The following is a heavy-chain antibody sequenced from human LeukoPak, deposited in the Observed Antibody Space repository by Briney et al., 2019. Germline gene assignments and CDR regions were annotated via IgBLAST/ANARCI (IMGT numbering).Heavy chain of an antibody. Sequence: ASVKVSCKSSGYTFTDNYIHWVRHAPGQGLEWMGWSNPNSGGTDSAQKFQGRVTMTRDTSISTAYMELSRLRSGDTAVYYCARGELLYKTPTLPPDYWGQGTLVTVSS. J-gene: IGHJ4*02. CDR2: SNPNSGGT. CDR3: ARGELLYKTPTLPPDY. V-gene: IGHV1-2*02. D-gene: IGHD1-26*01. CDR1: GYTFTDNY.